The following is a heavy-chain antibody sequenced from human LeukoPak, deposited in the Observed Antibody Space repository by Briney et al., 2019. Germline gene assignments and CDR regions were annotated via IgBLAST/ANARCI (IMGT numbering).Heavy chain of an antibody. CDR1: GDSVSSNSAA. CDR3: ARTISAPGDNWFDP. D-gene: IGHD6-13*01. V-gene: IGHV6-1*01. CDR2: TYYRSNWYN. Sequence: SQTLSLTCAISGDSVSSNSAAWNWIRQSPSRGLEWLGRTYYRSNWYNDYAVSVRSRITINADASKNQFSLLLNSMTPEDTAIYYCARTISAPGDNWFDPWGQGTLVTVSS. J-gene: IGHJ5*02.